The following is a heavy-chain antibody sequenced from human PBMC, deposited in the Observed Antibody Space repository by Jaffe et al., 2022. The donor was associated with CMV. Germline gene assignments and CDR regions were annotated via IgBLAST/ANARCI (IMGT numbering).Heavy chain of an antibody. CDR1: GGSISSSSYY. V-gene: IGHV4-39*01. J-gene: IGHJ4*02. D-gene: IGHD3-10*01. Sequence: QLQLQESGPGLVKPSETLSLTCTVSGGSISSSSYYWGWIRQPPGKGLEWIGSIYYSGSTYYNPSLKSRVTISVDTSKNQFSLKLSSVTAADTAVYYCARSDGSGVLVDYWGQGTLVTVSS. CDR3: ARSDGSGVLVDY. CDR2: IYYSGST.